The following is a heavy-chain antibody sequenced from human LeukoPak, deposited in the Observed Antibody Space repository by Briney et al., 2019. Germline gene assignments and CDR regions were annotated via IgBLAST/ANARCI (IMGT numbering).Heavy chain of an antibody. D-gene: IGHD2-15*01. V-gene: IGHV3-30*02. J-gene: IGHJ4*02. CDR2: IRYDGNTI. CDR1: VFTFETYA. CDR3: AKDLRVAYSLAFDY. Sequence: PGGSLRLSCSVSVFTFETYAVDSGRQAPGKGLGLVAFIRYDGNTIYYADSVKGRFTISRDDSKNTMYLHMNSLRPEDTAVYYCAKDLRVAYSLAFDYWGQGTLLTVSS.